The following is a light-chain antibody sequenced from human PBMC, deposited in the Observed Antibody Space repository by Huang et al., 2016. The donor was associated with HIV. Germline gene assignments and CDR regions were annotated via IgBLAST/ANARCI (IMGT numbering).Light chain of an antibody. J-gene: IGKJ4*01. Sequence: DIQMTQSPSSLSASVGDRVTITCRASQSISSYLNWYQQKPGKAPKLLSYAASSLRSGDPSRFSGSGSGTDFTLTVSNLQPEDFAAYYCQQSYSTPLTFGRGTKVEIK. CDR2: AAS. CDR3: QQSYSTPLT. CDR1: QSISSY. V-gene: IGKV1-39*01.